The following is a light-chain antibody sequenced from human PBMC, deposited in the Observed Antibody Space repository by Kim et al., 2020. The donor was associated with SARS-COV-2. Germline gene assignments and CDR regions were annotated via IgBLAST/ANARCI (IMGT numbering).Light chain of an antibody. CDR3: QAWDSSTAV. J-gene: IGLJ1*01. CDR2: QDS. V-gene: IGLV3-1*01. CDR1: KLGDKY. Sequence: SYELTQPPSVSVSPGQTASITCSGDKLGDKYACWYQQKPGQSPVLVIYQDSKRPSGIPERFSGSNSGNTATLTISGTQAMDEADYYCQAWDSSTAVFGTGTNVIVL.